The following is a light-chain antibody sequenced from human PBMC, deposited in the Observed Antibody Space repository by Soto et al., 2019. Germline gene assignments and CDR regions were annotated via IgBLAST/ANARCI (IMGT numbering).Light chain of an antibody. CDR3: QQYNDNPWT. J-gene: IGKJ1*01. CDR2: AAS. V-gene: IGKV1-5*01. Sequence: DIQMTQSPSTLSASVGDRVTITCRASQSVSSWLAWYQQKPGKAPKLLIYAASSLESGVPSRFSGTGSGTQFILTISSLQPDDVGTYYCQQYNDNPWTFGQGTKVEI. CDR1: QSVSSW.